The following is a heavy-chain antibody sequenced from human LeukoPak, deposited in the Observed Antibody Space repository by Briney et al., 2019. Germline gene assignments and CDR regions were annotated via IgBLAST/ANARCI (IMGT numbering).Heavy chain of an antibody. CDR2: INPNSGGT. V-gene: IGHV1-2*02. CDR3: ARDSDYGCNRGVWFDP. D-gene: IGHD4-23*01. Sequence: ASVKVSCKASGYTFTGYYMHWARQAPGQGLEWMGWINPNSGGTNYAQRFQGRVTMTRDTPISTAYMELSRLRSDDTAVYYCARDSDYGCNRGVWFDPWGQGTLVTVSS. J-gene: IGHJ5*02. CDR1: GYTFTGYY.